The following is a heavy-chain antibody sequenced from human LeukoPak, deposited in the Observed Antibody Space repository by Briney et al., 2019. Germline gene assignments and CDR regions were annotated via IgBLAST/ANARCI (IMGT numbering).Heavy chain of an antibody. CDR2: IYYSGST. D-gene: IGHD1-26*01. V-gene: IGHV4-61*01. CDR1: GGSVSSGSYY. CDR3: ASNLSGSYYNWFDP. Sequence: SETLSLTCTVSGGSVSSGSYYWSWIRQPPGKGLEWIGYIYYSGSTNYNPSLKSRVTISVDTSKNQFSLKLSSVTAADTAVYYCASNLSGSYYNWFDPWGQGTLVTVSS. J-gene: IGHJ5*02.